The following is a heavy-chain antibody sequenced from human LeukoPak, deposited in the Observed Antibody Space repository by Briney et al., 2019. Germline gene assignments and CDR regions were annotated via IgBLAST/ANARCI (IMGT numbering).Heavy chain of an antibody. D-gene: IGHD3-3*01. CDR3: ARLIRFLEWFEHFHYMDV. J-gene: IGHJ6*03. CDR2: IKQDGSEK. V-gene: IGHV3-7*01. Sequence: GGSLRLSCAASGFTFSSYWMSWVRQAPGKGLEWVANIKQDGSEKYYVDSVKGRFTISRDNAKNSLYLQMNSLRAEDTAVYYCARLIRFLEWFEHFHYMDVWGKGTTVTVSS. CDR1: GFTFSSYW.